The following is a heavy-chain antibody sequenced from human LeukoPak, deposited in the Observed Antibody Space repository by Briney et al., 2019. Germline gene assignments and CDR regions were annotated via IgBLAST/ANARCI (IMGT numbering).Heavy chain of an antibody. D-gene: IGHD2/OR15-2a*01. J-gene: IGHJ4*02. CDR1: GGSISRYY. V-gene: IGHV4-59*01. CDR3: ARVFYPSSFDY. CDR2: IYYSGST. Sequence: SETLSLTCTVSGGSISRYYWSWIRQPPGKGLEWIGYIYYSGSTNYNPSLKSRVTISVDTSKNQFSLKLSSVTAADTAVYYCARVFYPSSFDYWGQGTLVTVSS.